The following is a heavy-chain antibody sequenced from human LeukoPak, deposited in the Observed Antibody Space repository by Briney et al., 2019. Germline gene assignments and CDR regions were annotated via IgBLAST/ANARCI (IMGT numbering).Heavy chain of an antibody. J-gene: IGHJ3*02. CDR3: AREPTYYYDSSGYYSAFDI. D-gene: IGHD3-22*01. CDR2: IRQDGSEK. V-gene: IGHV3-7*01. CDR1: GFSFSTYW. Sequence: GGSLRLSCETSGFSFSTYWMGWVRQPPGKGLEWVANIRQDGSEKYYVDSVKGRFTISRDNAKNSLYLQMNSLRAEDTAVYYCAREPTYYYDSSGYYSAFDIWGQGTMVTVSS.